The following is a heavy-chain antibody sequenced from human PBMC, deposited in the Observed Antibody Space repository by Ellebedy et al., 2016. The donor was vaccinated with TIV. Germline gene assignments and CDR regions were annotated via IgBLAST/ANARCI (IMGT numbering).Heavy chain of an antibody. J-gene: IGHJ6*02. D-gene: IGHD3-10*01. V-gene: IGHV3-11*04. CDR3: ARDRRFGELFDKYYYGMGV. CDR1: GFTFSDFY. Sequence: PGGSLRLSCADSGFTFSDFYMSWIRKAPGKGREGVSYISSRDNTIFYADSVKGRFTISRDHAKDSLYLQMNSLRAEDTAVYYCARDRRFGELFDKYYYGMGVWGQGTTVTVSS. CDR2: ISSRDNTI.